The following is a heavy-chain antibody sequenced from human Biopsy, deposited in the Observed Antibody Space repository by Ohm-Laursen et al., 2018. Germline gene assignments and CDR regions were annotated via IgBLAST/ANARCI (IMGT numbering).Heavy chain of an antibody. CDR3: TRGGYYYDSLAYYYWFDP. J-gene: IGHJ5*02. Sequence: SSVKVSCNASGYTFTGYHVHWVRQAPGQGLEWMGWINAKTGDTNYAQKFQGRVTMNRDTSISTAYVDLSSLRSDDTAVYYCTRGGYYYDSLAYYYWFDPWGQGTLVTVSS. V-gene: IGHV1-2*02. CDR2: INAKTGDT. D-gene: IGHD3-22*01. CDR1: GYTFTGYH.